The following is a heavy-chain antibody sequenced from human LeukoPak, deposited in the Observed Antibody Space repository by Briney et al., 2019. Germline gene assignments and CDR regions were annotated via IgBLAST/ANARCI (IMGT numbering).Heavy chain of an antibody. CDR1: GGSISSSSYY. Sequence: SETLSLTCTVSGGSISSSSYYWGWIRQPPGKGLEWIGSIYYSGSTYYNPSLKIRVTISVDTSKNQFSLKLSSVTAADTAVYYCARDLNFDYWGQGTLVTVSS. CDR3: ARDLNFDY. V-gene: IGHV4-39*07. CDR2: IYYSGST. J-gene: IGHJ4*02.